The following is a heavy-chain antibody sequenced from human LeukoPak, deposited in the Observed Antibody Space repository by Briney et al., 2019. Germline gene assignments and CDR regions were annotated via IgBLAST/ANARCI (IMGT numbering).Heavy chain of an antibody. CDR2: IISILGIA. CDR3: ARDRPYEGGDY. V-gene: IGHV1-69*04. Sequence: SVKVSCKASGYTFTSYGISWVRQAPGQGLEWMGRIISILGIANYAQKFQGRVTITADKSTSTAYMELSSLRSEDTAVYYCARDRPYEGGDYWGQGTLVTVSS. J-gene: IGHJ4*02. D-gene: IGHD3-16*01. CDR1: GYTFTSYG.